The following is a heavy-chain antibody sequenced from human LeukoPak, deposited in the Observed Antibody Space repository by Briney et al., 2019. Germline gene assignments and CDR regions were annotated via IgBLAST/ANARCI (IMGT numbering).Heavy chain of an antibody. CDR1: GGSISNSSYY. CDR3: ARAGDGSGSYDNADYDY. V-gene: IGHV4-39*07. Sequence: SETLSLTCTVSGGSISNSSYYWGWIRQPPGKGLEWIGSIYYSGSTNYNPSLKSRVTMSIDTSKNQFSLKLSSVTAADTAVYYCARAGDGSGSYDNADYDYWGQGTLVTVSS. D-gene: IGHD3-10*01. CDR2: IYYSGST. J-gene: IGHJ4*02.